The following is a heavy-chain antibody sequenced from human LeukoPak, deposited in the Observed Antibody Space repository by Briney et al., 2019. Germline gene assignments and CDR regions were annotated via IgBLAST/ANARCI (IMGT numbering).Heavy chain of an antibody. CDR3: ARGSGSSSPGDY. Sequence: ASVKVSCKASGYTFTGYYMHWVRQATGQGLEWMGWMNPNSGNTGYAQKFQGRVTMTRNTSISTAYMELSSLRSEDTAVYYCARGSGSSSPGDYWGQGTLVTVSS. J-gene: IGHJ4*02. CDR1: GYTFTGYY. CDR2: MNPNSGNT. V-gene: IGHV1-8*02. D-gene: IGHD6-13*01.